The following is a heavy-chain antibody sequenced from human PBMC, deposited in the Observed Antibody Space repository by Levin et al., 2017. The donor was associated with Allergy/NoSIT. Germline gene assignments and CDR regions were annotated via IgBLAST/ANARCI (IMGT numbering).Heavy chain of an antibody. CDR3: ARSFDFGHGDKRGMDV. CDR1: GFAVTDFD. CDR2: AGDKI. Sequence: GESLKISCEASGFAVTDFDMNWVRQGPGKGLQLLSYAGDKILYADSVKGRFTISRDVASNSLYLEMNNVRVEDTAIYYCARSFDFGHGDKRGMDVWGQGTAVTVSS. V-gene: IGHV3-69-1*02. J-gene: IGHJ6*02. D-gene: IGHD3-9*01.